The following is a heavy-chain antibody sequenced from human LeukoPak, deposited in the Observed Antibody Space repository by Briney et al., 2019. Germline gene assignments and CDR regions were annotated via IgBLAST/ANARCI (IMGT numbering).Heavy chain of an antibody. Sequence: PGGPLRLLCAASVFIYSRYSMNWLPRAPGKGLEWVSFISSTSRYIYNADSVKGRFTISRDNAKKSLYLQMNSLRAEDTAVYYCARGGIAAAGNDWFDAWGRGTLVTVS. V-gene: IGHV3-21*01. CDR1: VFIYSRYS. CDR2: ISSTSRYI. D-gene: IGHD6-13*01. CDR3: ARGGIAAAGNDWFDA. J-gene: IGHJ5*02.